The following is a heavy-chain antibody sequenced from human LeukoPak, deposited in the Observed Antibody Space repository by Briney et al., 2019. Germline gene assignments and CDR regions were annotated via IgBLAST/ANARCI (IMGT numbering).Heavy chain of an antibody. CDR2: ILYDANNK. V-gene: IGHV3-30*03. CDR1: RFNYSLDR. J-gene: IGHJ4*02. D-gene: IGHD5-18*01. Sequence: PGASLILSCAASRFNYSLDRMHAVRQAPGKGLEWVAVILYDANNKYYADSVKGRFTISRDNPKNTLYLQLNSLRVEDTAVYYCATEIIRARETARDYWGQGTLVTVSS. CDR3: ATEIIRARETARDY.